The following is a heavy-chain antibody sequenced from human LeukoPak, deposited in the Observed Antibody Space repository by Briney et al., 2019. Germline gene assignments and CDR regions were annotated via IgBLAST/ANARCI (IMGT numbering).Heavy chain of an antibody. CDR2: ICNSGDTNYSPS. D-gene: IGHD3-22*01. J-gene: IGHJ5*02. Sequence: SETLSLTCTVSGASISTYYWTWVRQPPGKRLEWIGNICNSGDTNYSPSNYNPSLKSRVTISVDTSKNQFSLKLSSVTAADTAVYNCARHLKYYYDSSGPVGWFDPWGQGTLVTVSS. V-gene: IGHV4-59*08. CDR3: ARHLKYYYDSSGPVGWFDP. CDR1: GASISTYY.